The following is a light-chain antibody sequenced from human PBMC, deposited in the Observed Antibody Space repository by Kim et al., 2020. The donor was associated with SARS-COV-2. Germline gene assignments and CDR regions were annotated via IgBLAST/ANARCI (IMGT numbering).Light chain of an antibody. CDR1: QGFTTT. CDR3: KKYKTWPPLT. J-gene: IGKJ4*01. Sequence: SPGKSAPLPARPSQGFTTTLPCSHKNPGQPPRLLFYGASTRATVIPPRFSGVGFGTDSTLTTSSLRSEDFAVYYCKKYKTWPPLTLGGGTKVDI. CDR2: GAS. V-gene: IGKV3-15*01.